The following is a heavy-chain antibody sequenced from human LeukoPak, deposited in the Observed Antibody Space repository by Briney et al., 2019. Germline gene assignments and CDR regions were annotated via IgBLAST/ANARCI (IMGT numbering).Heavy chain of an antibody. CDR3: ARGTGLFDY. CDR2: LSTASSFI. D-gene: IGHD1-1*01. V-gene: IGHV3-21*01. CDR1: GFIFVSFT. J-gene: IGHJ4*02. Sequence: PGGSLKLSVQASGFIFVSFTINGVPRAPGKGLEWVSSLSTASSFIYYADSVKGRFTISRDNAKNSLYLQMNSLRAEDTAVYYCARGTGLFDYWGQGTQVTVSS.